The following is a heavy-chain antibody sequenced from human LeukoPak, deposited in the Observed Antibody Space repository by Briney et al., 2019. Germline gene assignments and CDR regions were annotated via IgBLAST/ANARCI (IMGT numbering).Heavy chain of an antibody. CDR2: IYSGGST. CDR1: GFTVSSNY. D-gene: IGHD2-2*01. CDR3: ARGAELFCSSNTCYAGDS. Sequence: GGSLRLSCAASGFTVSSNYMSWVRQAPGKGLEWVSVIYSGGSTYYADSVKGRFTISRDNAKNSLFLQMNSLRTEDTAVYYCARGAELFCSSNTCYAGDSWGQGTLVTVSS. J-gene: IGHJ4*02. V-gene: IGHV3-53*01.